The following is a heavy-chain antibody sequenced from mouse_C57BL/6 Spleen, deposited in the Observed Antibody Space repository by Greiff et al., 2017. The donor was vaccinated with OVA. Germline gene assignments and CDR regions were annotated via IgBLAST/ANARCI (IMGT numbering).Heavy chain of an antibody. V-gene: IGHV1-78*01. Sequence: QVQLQQSDAELVKPGASVTISCKVSGYTFTDHTIHWMKQRPEQGLEWIGSIYPRDGSTEYNEKFKGKATLTADKSSSTAYMELNSLTSEDSAVYFCARENYYGSSYYWYFDGWGTGTTVTVAS. CDR1: GYTFTDHT. CDR2: IYPRDGST. CDR3: ARENYYGSSYYWYFDG. J-gene: IGHJ1*03. D-gene: IGHD1-1*01.